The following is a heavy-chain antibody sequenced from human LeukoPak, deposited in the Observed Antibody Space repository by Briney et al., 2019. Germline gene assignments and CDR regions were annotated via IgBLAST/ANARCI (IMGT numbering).Heavy chain of an antibody. CDR2: INSDGSST. CDR1: GFTFSSYW. D-gene: IGHD2-2*01. Sequence: GGSLRLSCAASGFTFSSYWMHWVRQAPGKGLVWVSRINSDGSSTSYADSVKGRLTISRDNAKNTLYLQMNSLRAEDTAVYYCARGVGYCSSTSCYWWFDPWGQGTLVTVSS. V-gene: IGHV3-74*01. J-gene: IGHJ5*02. CDR3: ARGVGYCSSTSCYWWFDP.